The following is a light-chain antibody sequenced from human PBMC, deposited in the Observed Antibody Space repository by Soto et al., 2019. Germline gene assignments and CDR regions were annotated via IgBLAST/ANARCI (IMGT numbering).Light chain of an antibody. CDR3: QHRFNWPPT. J-gene: IGKJ1*01. CDR2: DAS. CDR1: QSVRSY. Sequence: EIVLTQSPATLSLSPGESATLSCRASQSVRSYLAWYQQKPGQAPRLLIYDASNRATGIPARFSGSGSGTDFPLTISSLEPEDFAVYYCQHRFNWPPTFGQGTKVEIK. V-gene: IGKV3-11*01.